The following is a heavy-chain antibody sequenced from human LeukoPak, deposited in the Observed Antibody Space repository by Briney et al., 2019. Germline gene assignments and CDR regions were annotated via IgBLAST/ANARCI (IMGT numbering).Heavy chain of an antibody. J-gene: IGHJ6*03. CDR3: ARDYGDLIIRGYYMDV. V-gene: IGHV1-46*01. D-gene: IGHD4-17*01. Sequence: GASVKVSCKASGYTFTSYYMHWVRQAPGQGLEWMGIINPSGGSTSYAQKFQGRVTMTRDTSTSTVYMELSSLRSEDTAVYYCARDYGDLIIRGYYMDVWGKGTTVTVSS. CDR1: GYTFTSYY. CDR2: INPSGGST.